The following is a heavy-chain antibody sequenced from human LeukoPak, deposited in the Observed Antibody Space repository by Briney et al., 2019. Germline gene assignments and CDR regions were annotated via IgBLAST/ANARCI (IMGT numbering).Heavy chain of an antibody. CDR1: GFTFGDYA. Sequence: GGSLRLSCTASGFTFGDYAMSWVRQAPGKGLEWVGFIRSKAYGGTTEYAAYVKGRFTISRDDSKSIAYLQMNTLKTEDTAVYYCVRVVTRVIFDYWGQGTLVTVSS. CDR3: VRVVTRVIFDY. V-gene: IGHV3-49*04. D-gene: IGHD5-18*01. J-gene: IGHJ4*02. CDR2: IRSKAYGGTT.